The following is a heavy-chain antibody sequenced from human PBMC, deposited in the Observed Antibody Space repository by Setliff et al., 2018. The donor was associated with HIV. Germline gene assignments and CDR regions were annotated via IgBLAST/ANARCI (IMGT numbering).Heavy chain of an antibody. J-gene: IGHJ3*02. CDR3: ARDSGGSPLLDAFDI. D-gene: IGHD1-26*01. Sequence: PSETLSLTCAVYGGSLSGYYWTWIRQPPGKGLEWIGEINHSGSTNYNPSLKSRVTISIDTSKNQFSLKLSSVTAADTAVYYCARDSGGSPLLDAFDIWGQGTMVTVSS. CDR2: INHSGST. V-gene: IGHV4-34*01. CDR1: GGSLSGYY.